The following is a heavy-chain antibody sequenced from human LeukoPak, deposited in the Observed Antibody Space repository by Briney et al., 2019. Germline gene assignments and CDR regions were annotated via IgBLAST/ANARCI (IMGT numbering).Heavy chain of an antibody. CDR1: GGTFSSYA. CDR2: IIPIFGTA. V-gene: IGHV1-69*06. CDR3: ARGSSNCSGGSCYTGGYY. Sequence: SVKVSCKASGGTFSSYAISWVRQAPGQGLEWMGGIIPIFGTANYAQKFQGRVTITADKSTSTAYMELSSLRSEDTAVYYCARGSSNCSGGSCYTGGYYWGQGTLVTVSS. D-gene: IGHD2-15*01. J-gene: IGHJ4*02.